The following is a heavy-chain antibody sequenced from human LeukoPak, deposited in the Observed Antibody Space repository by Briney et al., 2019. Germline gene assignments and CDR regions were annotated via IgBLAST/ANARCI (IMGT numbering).Heavy chain of an antibody. CDR1: GGTFSSYT. CDR3: ARDGDYGDPSGMDV. V-gene: IGHV1-69*04. J-gene: IGHJ6*02. D-gene: IGHD4-17*01. CDR2: IIPILGIA. Sequence: KVSCKASGGTFSSYTISWVRQAPGQGLEWMGRIIPILGIANYAQKFQGRVTITADKSTSTAYMELSSPRSEDTAVYYYARDGDYGDPSGMDVWGQGTTVTVSS.